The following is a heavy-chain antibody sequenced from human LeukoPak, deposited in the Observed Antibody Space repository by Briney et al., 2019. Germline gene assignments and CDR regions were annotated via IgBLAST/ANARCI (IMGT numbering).Heavy chain of an antibody. J-gene: IGHJ4*02. CDR1: GYTFTGYY. CDR2: INPNSGGT. D-gene: IGHD6-19*01. V-gene: IGHV1-2*06. CDR3: ARDGGAGWSAFDY. Sequence: ASVKASCKASGYTFTGYYMHWVRQAPGQGLEWMGRINPNSGGTNYAQKFQGRVTMTRDTSISTAYMELSRLRSDDTAVYYCARDGGAGWSAFDYWGQGTLVTVSS.